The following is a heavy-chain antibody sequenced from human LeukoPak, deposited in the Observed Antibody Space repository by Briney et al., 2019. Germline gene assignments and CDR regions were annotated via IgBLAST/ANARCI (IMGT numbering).Heavy chain of an antibody. CDR3: ARQNYYDSSGYYYFSDY. CDR1: GGSFSGYY. CDR2: VNHSGST. D-gene: IGHD3-22*01. J-gene: IGHJ4*02. Sequence: SETLSLTCAVYGGSFSGYYWSWIRQPPGKGLVWIGEVNHSGSTNYNPSLKSRVTISVDTSKNQFSLKLSSVTAADTAVYYCARQNYYDSSGYYYFSDYWGQGTLVTVSS. V-gene: IGHV4-34*01.